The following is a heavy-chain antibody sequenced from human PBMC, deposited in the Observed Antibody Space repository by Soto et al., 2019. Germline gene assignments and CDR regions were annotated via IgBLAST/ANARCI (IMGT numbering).Heavy chain of an antibody. V-gene: IGHV1-69*06. CDR3: ARDASSGYRLKKNWFDP. CDR1: GGTFSSYA. D-gene: IGHD3-22*01. J-gene: IGHJ5*02. Sequence: SVKVSCKASGGTFSSYAISWVRQAPGQGLEWMGGIIPIFGTANYAQKFQGRVTITADKSTSTAYMELSSLRSEDTAVYYCARDASSGYRLKKNWFDPWGQGTLVTVSS. CDR2: IIPIFGTA.